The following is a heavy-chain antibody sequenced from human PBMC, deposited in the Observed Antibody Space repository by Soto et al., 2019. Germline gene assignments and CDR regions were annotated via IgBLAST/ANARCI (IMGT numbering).Heavy chain of an antibody. V-gene: IGHV4-39*01. D-gene: IGHD6-19*01. CDR3: AKGGRQWLVTSDFNY. J-gene: IGHJ4*02. CDR2: IYYSGST. Sequence: SETLSLTCTVSGGSISSSSYYWGWIRQPPGKGLEWIGSIYYSGSTYYNPSLKSRVTISVDTSKNTVSLEMTSLRAEDTAVYYCAKGGRQWLVTSDFNYWGQGALVTVS. CDR1: GGSISSSSYY.